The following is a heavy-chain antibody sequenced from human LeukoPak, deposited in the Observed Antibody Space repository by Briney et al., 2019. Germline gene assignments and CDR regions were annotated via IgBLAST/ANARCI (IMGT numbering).Heavy chain of an antibody. V-gene: IGHV3-21*01. CDR2: ISSSSSYI. Sequence: GGSLRLSCAASGFTFSSYSMNWVRQAPGKGLEWVSSISSSSSYIYYADSVKGRFTISRDSAKNSLYLQMNSLRAEDTAVYYCARDPGSGSGSDPFDIWGQGTMVTVSS. J-gene: IGHJ3*02. D-gene: IGHD3-10*01. CDR3: ARDPGSGSGSDPFDI. CDR1: GFTFSSYS.